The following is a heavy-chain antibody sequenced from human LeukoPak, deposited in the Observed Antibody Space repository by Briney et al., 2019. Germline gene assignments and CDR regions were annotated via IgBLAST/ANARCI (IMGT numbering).Heavy chain of an antibody. CDR2: IYYSGST. V-gene: IGHV4-59*01. CDR3: ARFTDSGYDFDY. J-gene: IGHJ4*02. Sequence: SETLSLTCTVSGGSISSYYWSWIRQPPGKGLEWIGYIYYSGSTNYNPSLKSRVTISVDTSKNQFSLKLSSVTAAGTAVYYCARFTDSGYDFDYWGQGTLVTVSS. CDR1: GGSISSYY. D-gene: IGHD5-12*01.